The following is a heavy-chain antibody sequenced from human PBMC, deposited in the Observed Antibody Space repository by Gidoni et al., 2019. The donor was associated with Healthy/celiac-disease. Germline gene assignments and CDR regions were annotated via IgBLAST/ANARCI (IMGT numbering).Heavy chain of an antibody. V-gene: IGHV4-34*01. CDR1: GGSFSGYY. CDR2: INHSGST. Sequence: QVQLQQWGAGLLKPSETLSLTCAVYGGSFSGYYWSWIRQPPGKGLEWIGEINHSGSTNYNPSLKSRVTISVDTSKNQFSLKLSSVTAADTAVYYCARGLGMVRLHKFDYWGQGTLVTVSS. D-gene: IGHD3-10*01. J-gene: IGHJ4*02. CDR3: ARGLGMVRLHKFDY.